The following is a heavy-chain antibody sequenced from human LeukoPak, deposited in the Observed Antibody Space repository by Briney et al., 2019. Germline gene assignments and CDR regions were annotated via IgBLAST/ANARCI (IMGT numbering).Heavy chain of an antibody. J-gene: IGHJ5*02. CDR1: GGSISSYY. V-gene: IGHV4-59*01. CDR3: ARDGGGSYYGWFDP. Sequence: PSETLSLTCNVSGGSISSYYWSWIRQPPGKGLEWIGYIYYSGSTNYNPSLKSRVTISVDTSKNQFSLKLSSVTAADTAVYYCARDGGGSYYGWFDPWGQGTLVTVSS. D-gene: IGHD1-26*01. CDR2: IYYSGST.